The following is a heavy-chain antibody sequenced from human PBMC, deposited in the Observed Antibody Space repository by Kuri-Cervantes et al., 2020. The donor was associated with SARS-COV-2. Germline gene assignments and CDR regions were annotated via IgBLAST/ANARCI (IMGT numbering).Heavy chain of an antibody. CDR2: IIPIFARA. V-gene: IGHV1-69*13. Sequence: SVQVSCKASGGTFSSYAISWVRQAPGQGLEWMGGIIPIFARANYAQKFQGSVTITADQSTSTAYMELSSLRSEDTAVYYCSRGAGLSDSRGYYYFYWGQGTLVTVSS. CDR3: SRGAGLSDSRGYYYFY. D-gene: IGHD3-22*01. J-gene: IGHJ4*02. CDR1: GGTFSSYA.